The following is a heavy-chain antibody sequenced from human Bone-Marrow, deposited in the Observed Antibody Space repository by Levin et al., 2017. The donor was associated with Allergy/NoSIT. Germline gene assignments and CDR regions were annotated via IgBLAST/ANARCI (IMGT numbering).Heavy chain of an antibody. J-gene: IGHJ5*02. CDR1: GCSFSGYY. CDR2: INHGGST. CDR3: ARKPAARIPNS. D-gene: IGHD6-6*01. V-gene: IGHV4-34*01. Sequence: KPGGSLRLSCAVSGCSFSGYYLSWIRQPPGKGLEWIGEINHGGSTNYNPSPKSRVTISVDTSKNQFMLRLSSVTAADTAVYYCARKPAARIPNSWGQGTLVTVSS.